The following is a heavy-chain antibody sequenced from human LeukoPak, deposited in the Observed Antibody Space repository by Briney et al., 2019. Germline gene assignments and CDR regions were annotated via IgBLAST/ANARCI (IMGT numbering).Heavy chain of an antibody. V-gene: IGHV4-59*01. CDR3: ARGESGNHAGFFDI. D-gene: IGHD1-14*01. J-gene: IGHJ3*02. CDR2: IYYSGST. CDR1: GGSITNYY. Sequence: PSETLSLTCTVPGGSITNYYWTWIRQPPGKELEWIGFIYYSGSTNYSPSLKSRVTISVDTSKNQFSLKLSSVTAADTAVYYCARGESGNHAGFFDIWGQGTMVTVSS.